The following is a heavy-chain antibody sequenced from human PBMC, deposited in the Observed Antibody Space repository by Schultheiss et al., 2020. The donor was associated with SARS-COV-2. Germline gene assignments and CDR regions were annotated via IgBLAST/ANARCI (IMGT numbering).Heavy chain of an antibody. CDR1: GGSISSYY. Sequence: SETLSLTCTVSGGSISSYYWSWIRQPPGKGLEWIGYIDYSGSTNYNPSLKSRVTFSLDTSKNQFSLKLSSVTAADTAVYYCARTQWLVRGNWFDPWGQGTLVTVSS. V-gene: IGHV4-59*01. D-gene: IGHD6-19*01. J-gene: IGHJ5*02. CDR3: ARTQWLVRGNWFDP. CDR2: IDYSGST.